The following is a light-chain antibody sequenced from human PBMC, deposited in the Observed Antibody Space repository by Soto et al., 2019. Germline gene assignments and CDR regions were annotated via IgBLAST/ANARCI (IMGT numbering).Light chain of an antibody. CDR1: GSNIGSNY. J-gene: IGLJ1*01. Sequence: QSVLTQPPSASGTPGQRVTISCSGSGSNIGSNYVYWYQQLPGTAPKLLIYRNNQRPSGVPDRFSGSKSGTSASLAISGLRSEDEADYYCCSYAGSSTFYVFGTGTKLTVL. CDR2: RNN. V-gene: IGLV1-47*01. CDR3: CSYAGSSTFYV.